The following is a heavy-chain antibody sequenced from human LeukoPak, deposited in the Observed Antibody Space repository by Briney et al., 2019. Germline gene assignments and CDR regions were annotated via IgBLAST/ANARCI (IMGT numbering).Heavy chain of an antibody. CDR3: ARGPDGYNYGFDY. CDR2: INHSGST. D-gene: IGHD5-24*01. V-gene: IGHV4-34*01. J-gene: IGHJ4*02. CDR1: GGSFSGYY. Sequence: SETLSLTCAVYGGSFSGYYWSWTRQPPGKGLEWIGEINHSGSTNYNPSPKSRVTISVDTSKNQFSLKLSSVTAADTAVYYCARGPDGYNYGFDYWGQGTLVTVSS.